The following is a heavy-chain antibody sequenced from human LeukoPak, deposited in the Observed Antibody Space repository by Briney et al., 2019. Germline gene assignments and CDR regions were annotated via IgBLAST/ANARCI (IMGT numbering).Heavy chain of an antibody. CDR2: IYYSGNSGNT. D-gene: IGHD3-22*01. Sequence: SETLSLTCTVSGGSINNDNYYWCWIRQSPGKGLEWIGNIYYSGNSGNTYYNPSLKSRVTISVDTAKNQFSLNLSSVTAADTALYYCARLRYTGGYYFYYYFDSWGLGTLVSVSS. CDR3: ARLRYTGGYYFYYYFDS. V-gene: IGHV4-39*01. J-gene: IGHJ4*02. CDR1: GGSINNDNYY.